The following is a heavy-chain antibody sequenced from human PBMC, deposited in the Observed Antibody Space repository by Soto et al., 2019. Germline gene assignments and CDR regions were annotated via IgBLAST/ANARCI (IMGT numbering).Heavy chain of an antibody. V-gene: IGHV3-11*06. CDR2: ISSSSSYT. CDR3: AGQYSSANWFDP. D-gene: IGHD6-25*01. J-gene: IGHJ5*02. Sequence: GGSLRLSCAASGFTFSDYYMSWIRQAPGKGLEWVSYISSSSSYTNYADSVKGRFTISRDNAKNSLYLQMNSLRAEDTAVYYCAGQYSSANWFDPWGQGTLVTVSS. CDR1: GFTFSDYY.